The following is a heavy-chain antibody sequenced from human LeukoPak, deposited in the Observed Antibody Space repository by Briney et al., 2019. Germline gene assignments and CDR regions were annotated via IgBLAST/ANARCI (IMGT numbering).Heavy chain of an antibody. J-gene: IGHJ5*02. CDR2: IYYSGST. V-gene: IGHV4-39*01. Sequence: PSETLSLTCTVSGGSISSSSYYWGWIRQPPGKGLEWIGSIYYSGSTYYNPSLKSRVTISVDTSKNQFSLKLSSVTAADTAVYYCASQLPRANWFDPWGQGTLVTVSS. CDR3: ASQLPRANWFDP. CDR1: GGSISSSSYY. D-gene: IGHD2-15*01.